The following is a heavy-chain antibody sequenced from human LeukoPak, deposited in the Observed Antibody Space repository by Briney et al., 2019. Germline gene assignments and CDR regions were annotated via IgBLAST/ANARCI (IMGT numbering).Heavy chain of an antibody. Sequence: GGSLRLSCAASRFTFSNYAMTWVRQAPGKGLEWVSTISGSGGSTYYADSVKGRFTTSRDNSKNTLYLQMGSLRAEDTAVYYCAKGTYFDWLLSRGYYFDYWGQGTLVTVSS. CDR3: AKGTYFDWLLSRGYYFDY. J-gene: IGHJ4*02. CDR1: RFTFSNYA. V-gene: IGHV3-23*01. CDR2: ISGSGGST. D-gene: IGHD3-9*01.